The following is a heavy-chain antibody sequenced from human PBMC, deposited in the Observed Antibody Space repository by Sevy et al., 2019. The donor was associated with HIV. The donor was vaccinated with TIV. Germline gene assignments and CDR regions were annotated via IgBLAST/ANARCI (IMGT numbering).Heavy chain of an antibody. Sequence: GGSLRLSCAASGFTFSDYYMSWIRQAPGKGLEWVSYISSSGSTIYYADSVKDRFTISRDNAKNSLYLQMNSLRAEDTAVYYCARVLMDFWSGYYIRNYYGMDVWGQGTTVTVSS. J-gene: IGHJ6*02. V-gene: IGHV3-11*01. D-gene: IGHD3-3*01. CDR3: ARVLMDFWSGYYIRNYYGMDV. CDR1: GFTFSDYY. CDR2: ISSSGSTI.